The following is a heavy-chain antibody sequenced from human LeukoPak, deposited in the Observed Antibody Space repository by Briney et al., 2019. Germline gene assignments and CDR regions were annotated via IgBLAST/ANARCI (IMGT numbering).Heavy chain of an antibody. V-gene: IGHV1-24*01. Sequence: ASVKVSCKVSGYTLTELSMHWVRQAPGKGLEWMGGFDPEDGETIYAQKFQGRVTMTEDTSTDTAYMELGSLRSEDTAVYYCATAEPAGYYYGMDVWGQGTTVTVSS. J-gene: IGHJ6*02. CDR3: ATAEPAGYYYGMDV. CDR2: FDPEDGET. CDR1: GYTLTELS.